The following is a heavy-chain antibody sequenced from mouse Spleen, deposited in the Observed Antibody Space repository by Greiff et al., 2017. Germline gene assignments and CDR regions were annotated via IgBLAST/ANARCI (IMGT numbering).Heavy chain of an antibody. J-gene: IGHJ4*01. CDR3: ARDYSHYYAMDY. CDR1: GYTFTDYY. V-gene: IGHV1-26*01. D-gene: IGHD2-12*01. CDR2: INPNNGGT. Sequence: EVQLQQSGPELVKPGASVKISCKASGYTFTDYYMNWVKQSHGKSLEWIGDINPNNGGTSYNQKFKGKATLTVDKSSSTAYMELRSLTSEDSAVYYCARDYSHYYAMDYWGQGTSVTVSS.